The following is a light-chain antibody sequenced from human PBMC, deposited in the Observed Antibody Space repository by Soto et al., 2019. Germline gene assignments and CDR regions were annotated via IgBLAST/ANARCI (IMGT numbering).Light chain of an antibody. CDR3: QQSYSTPLT. J-gene: IGKJ4*01. CDR2: AAS. V-gene: IGKV1-39*01. Sequence: DIQMTQSPSSLSASVGDRVTITCRASQSISSYLNGYQQKPGKAPKLLIYAASRLQSGVPSRFSGSGSGTDFTLTISSLQPEDFATYYCQQSYSTPLTFGGGTKVEIK. CDR1: QSISSY.